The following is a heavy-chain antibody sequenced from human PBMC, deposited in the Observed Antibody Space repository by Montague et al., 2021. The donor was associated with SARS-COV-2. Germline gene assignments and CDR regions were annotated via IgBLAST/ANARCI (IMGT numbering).Heavy chain of an antibody. V-gene: IGHV4-59*01. D-gene: IGHD3-22*01. CDR2: IFHSGRT. Sequence: SETLSLTCTVSGGSIDSFYWSWIRRPPGKGLEWIGCIFHSGRTYYIPSLKSRVSMSVDTSKNQVSLRLSSLTAADTAVYYCARGGYYDNTGYYSDYYYNMDVWGQGTTVTVSS. CDR3: ARGGYYDNTGYYSDYYYNMDV. J-gene: IGHJ6*02. CDR1: GGSIDSFY.